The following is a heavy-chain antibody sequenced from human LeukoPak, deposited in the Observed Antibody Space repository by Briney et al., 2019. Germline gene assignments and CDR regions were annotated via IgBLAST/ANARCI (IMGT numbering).Heavy chain of an antibody. CDR1: GFTFSSYA. V-gene: IGHV3-23*01. J-gene: IGHJ4*02. D-gene: IGHD3-22*01. CDR3: AKDYYDSGGYHLAGGY. CDR2: ISGSGGST. Sequence: HPGGSLRLSCAASGFTFSSYAMNWVRQAPGKGLEWVSAISGSGGSTYYADSVKGRFTISRDNSKNTLYLQMNSLRAEDTAVYYCAKDYYDSGGYHLAGGYWGQGTLVTVSS.